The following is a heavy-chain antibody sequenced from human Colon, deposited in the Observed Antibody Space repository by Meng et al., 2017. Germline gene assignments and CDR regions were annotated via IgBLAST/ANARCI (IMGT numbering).Heavy chain of an antibody. D-gene: IGHD1-26*01. J-gene: IGHJ4*02. V-gene: IGHV4-4*02. CDR1: GGSCRNDQW. Sequence: AERQESGPGLVQPLATLTLTCDVLGGSCRNDQWWSWVRQAPGKGLEWIGEIYHSGRTNYNPSVKSRVSMSVDKSQNHLSLRLSSVTAADTAVYYCARSPYSGSALPFFDYWGQGSLVTVSS. CDR3: ARSPYSGSALPFFDY. CDR2: IYHSGRT.